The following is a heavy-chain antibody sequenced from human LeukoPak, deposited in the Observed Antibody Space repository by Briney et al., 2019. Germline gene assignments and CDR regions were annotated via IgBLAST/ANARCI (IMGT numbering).Heavy chain of an antibody. Sequence: SETLSLTRTVSGGSINNYYWSWIRHPAGKGLEWIGRIYTSGNTNYNPYLKSRVTMSVDTSKNQFSLKLSSVTAADTAVYYCARVGSPYHFDYWGQGTLVTVSS. CDR2: IYTSGNT. J-gene: IGHJ4*02. CDR1: GGSINNYY. D-gene: IGHD2-2*02. CDR3: ARVGSPYHFDY. V-gene: IGHV4-4*07.